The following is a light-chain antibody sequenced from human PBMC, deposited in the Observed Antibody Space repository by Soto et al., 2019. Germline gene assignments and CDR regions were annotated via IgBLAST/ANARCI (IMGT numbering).Light chain of an antibody. J-gene: IGLJ2*01. CDR2: EVN. V-gene: IGLV2-8*01. Sequence: QSALTQPPSASGSPGQSVTISCTRTSSDAGGYNYVSWYQHHPGKAPKLVIYEVNKRPSGVPDRFSGSKSGNTASLTVSGLQAEDEADYYCSSDAGSNNLVFGGGTQLTV. CDR3: SSDAGSNNLV. CDR1: SSDAGGYNY.